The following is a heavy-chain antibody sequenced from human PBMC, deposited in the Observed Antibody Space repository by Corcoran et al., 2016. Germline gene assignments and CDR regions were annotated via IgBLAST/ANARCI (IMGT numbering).Heavy chain of an antibody. J-gene: IGHJ4*02. CDR1: GGSISSYY. V-gene: IGHV4-59*01. CDR3: ARVVNNYGSGGVFDY. Sequence: QVQLQESGPGLVKPWETLSLTCTVSGGSISSYYWSWIRQPPGKGLEWIGYIYYSGSTNYNPSLKSRVTISVDTSKNQFSLKLSSVTAADTAVYYCARVVNNYGSGGVFDYWGQGTLVTVSS. D-gene: IGHD3-10*01. CDR2: IYYSGST.